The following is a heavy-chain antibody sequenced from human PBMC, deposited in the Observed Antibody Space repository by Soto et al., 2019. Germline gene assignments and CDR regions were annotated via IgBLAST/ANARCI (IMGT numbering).Heavy chain of an antibody. J-gene: IGHJ6*02. CDR2: ITYDGSNK. Sequence: PGASLKISCAASGFSFSDDAMHWVRQAPGQALEWLAVITYDGSNKYDADCVRGRFTTSRVNSKSTLYLQMDSLIIDDTTVYYCARDVGSQLDFWSTSGMDVWIQRTTGSVS. CDR3: ARDVGSQLDFWSTSGMDV. D-gene: IGHD3-3*01. V-gene: IGHV3-30-3*01. CDR1: GFSFSDDA.